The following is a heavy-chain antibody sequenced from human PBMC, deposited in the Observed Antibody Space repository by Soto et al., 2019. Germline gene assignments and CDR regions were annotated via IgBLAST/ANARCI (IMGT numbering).Heavy chain of an antibody. CDR3: ARDRGSYALDY. CDR1: GYTFTSYG. Sequence: QVQLVQCGAEVKKPGASVKVSCKASGYTFTSYGISWVRQAPGQGLEWMGWISANNGNTNYAQKLQGRVTMPTDTSTSTAYMEPRSLTSHATGVYYYARDRGSYALDYWGQGALVTVSS. V-gene: IGHV1-18*01. J-gene: IGHJ4*02. D-gene: IGHD1-26*01. CDR2: ISANNGNT.